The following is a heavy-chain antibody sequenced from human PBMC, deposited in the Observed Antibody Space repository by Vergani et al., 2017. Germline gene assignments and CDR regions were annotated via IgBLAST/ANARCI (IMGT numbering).Heavy chain of an antibody. CDR3: AKDSANYYDSSGYPDDY. J-gene: IGHJ4*02. Sequence: EVQLVESGGGLVQLGRSLRLSCAASGFTFDDYAMHWVRQAPGKGLEWVSGISWNSGSIGYADSVKGRFTISRDHAKNSLYLQMNSLRAEDTALYYCAKDSANYYDSSGYPDDYWGQGTLVTVSS. CDR2: ISWNSGSI. CDR1: GFTFDDYA. V-gene: IGHV3-9*01. D-gene: IGHD3-22*01.